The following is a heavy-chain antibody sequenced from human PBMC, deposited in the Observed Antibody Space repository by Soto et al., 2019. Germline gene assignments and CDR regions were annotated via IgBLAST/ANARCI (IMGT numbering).Heavy chain of an antibody. J-gene: IGHJ4*02. CDR1: GGSISSSNW. V-gene: IGHV4-4*02. D-gene: IGHD3-10*01. CDR3: ARRFGELAQEIDY. Sequence: QVQLQESGPGLVKPSGTLSLTCAVSGGSISSSNWWRWVRQPPGKGLGWIGEIYHSGSTNYNPSLKSGVTISVDKSKNQSSLKLSSVTAADTAVYYCARRFGELAQEIDYWGQGTLVTVSS. CDR2: IYHSGST.